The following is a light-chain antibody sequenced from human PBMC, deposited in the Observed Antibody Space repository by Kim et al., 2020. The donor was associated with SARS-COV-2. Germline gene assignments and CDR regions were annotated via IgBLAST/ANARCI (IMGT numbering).Light chain of an antibody. CDR2: DAS. CDR3: QQYDNLPYT. Sequence: SASVGDRVTITCQASQDIRKYLSWCHQKPGKAPKLLIYDASNLKTGVPSRFSGSGSGTDFTFTISSLQPEDIGTYYCQQYDNLPYTFGQGTKLEI. J-gene: IGKJ2*01. CDR1: QDIRKY. V-gene: IGKV1-33*01.